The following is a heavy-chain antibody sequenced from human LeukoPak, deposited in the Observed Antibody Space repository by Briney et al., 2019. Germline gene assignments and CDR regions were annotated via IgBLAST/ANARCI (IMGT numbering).Heavy chain of an antibody. D-gene: IGHD3-10*01. Sequence: SEALSLTCTVSGGSISSYYWSWIRQPAGKGLEWIGRIYSSGSTNYNPSLKSRVTMSVDTSKNQFSLKLSAVTAADTAVYYCECGDSGSFYIAYWGQGTLVTVSS. CDR2: IYSSGST. V-gene: IGHV4-4*07. CDR1: GGSISSYY. J-gene: IGHJ4*02. CDR3: ECGDSGSFYIAY.